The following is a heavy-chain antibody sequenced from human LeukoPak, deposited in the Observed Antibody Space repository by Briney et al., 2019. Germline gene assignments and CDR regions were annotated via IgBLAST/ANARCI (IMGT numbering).Heavy chain of an antibody. CDR1: GFTFSSYA. V-gene: IGHV3-23*01. Sequence: GGSLRLSCAASGFTFSSYAMSWVRQAPGKGLEWVSGISDSGGGTYYADSVKGRFTISRDNSKNTLYLQMNSLRAEDTAVYYCATTVSNYFDYWGQGTLVTVSS. D-gene: IGHD4-17*01. CDR3: ATTVSNYFDY. CDR2: ISDSGGGT. J-gene: IGHJ4*02.